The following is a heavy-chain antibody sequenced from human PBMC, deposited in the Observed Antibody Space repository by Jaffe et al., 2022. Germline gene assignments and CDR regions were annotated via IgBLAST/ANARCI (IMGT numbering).Heavy chain of an antibody. CDR3: VRLAESYSGYEAHFDY. D-gene: IGHD5-12*01. J-gene: IGHJ4*02. CDR1: GYSFTSYW. Sequence: EVQLVQSGAEVKKPGESLKISCKGSGYSFTSYWIGWVRQMPGKGLEWMGIIYPGDSDTRYSPSFQGQVTISADKSISTAYLQWSSLKASDTAMYYCVRLAESYSGYEAHFDYWGQGTLVTVSS. V-gene: IGHV5-51*03. CDR2: IYPGDSDT.